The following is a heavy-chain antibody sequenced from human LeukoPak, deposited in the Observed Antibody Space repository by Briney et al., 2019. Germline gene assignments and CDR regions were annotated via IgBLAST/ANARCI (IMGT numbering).Heavy chain of an antibody. CDR2: INSDGTTT. CDR3: ARATFCGGDCYSRYFDL. D-gene: IGHD2-21*02. Sequence: PGGSLRLSCAASGFTFSTYWMHWVRQAPGEELVWVSRINSDGTTTTYADSVKGRFTISRDNAKNTLYLQMNSLRGEDTAVYYCARATFCGGDCYSRYFDLWGRGTLVTVSS. CDR1: GFTFSTYW. J-gene: IGHJ2*01. V-gene: IGHV3-74*01.